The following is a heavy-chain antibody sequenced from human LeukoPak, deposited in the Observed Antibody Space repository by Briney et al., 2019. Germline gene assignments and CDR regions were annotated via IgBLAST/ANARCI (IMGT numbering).Heavy chain of an antibody. D-gene: IGHD2-21*02. V-gene: IGHV3-33*06. CDR3: AKDQFGRDCHAFDI. CDR2: IWYDGSNK. Sequence: PGGSLRLSCAASGFTFSSYGMHWVRQAPGKGLEWVAVIWYDGSNKYYADSVKGRFTISRDNSKNTLYLQMNSLRAEDTAVYYCAKDQFGRDCHAFDIWGQGTMVTVSS. J-gene: IGHJ3*02. CDR1: GFTFSSYG.